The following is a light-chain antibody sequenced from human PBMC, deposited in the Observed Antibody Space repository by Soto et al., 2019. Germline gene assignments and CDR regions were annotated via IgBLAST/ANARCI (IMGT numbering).Light chain of an antibody. Sequence: DIQMTQSPSSLSASVGDRVTITCRASQAIRNDVGWYQQKPGKDPKRLIYVASRLESGVPSRFSGSGFGTDFTLTISSLQPEDFATYYCQQLNSYPRTFGQGTKVDIK. CDR1: QAIRND. V-gene: IGKV1-17*01. J-gene: IGKJ1*01. CDR2: VAS. CDR3: QQLNSYPRT.